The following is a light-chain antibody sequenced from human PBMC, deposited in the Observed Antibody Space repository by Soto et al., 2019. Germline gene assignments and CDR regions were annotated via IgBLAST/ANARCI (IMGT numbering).Light chain of an antibody. Sequence: EIVMTQSPATLSVSPGERAPLSSRASQSVNIYLAWYQQKPGQAPRLITFGASSRATGIPARFSGSGSETDCTLTISSLEPEDVAIYHCQHRSNWPITLGQGTRLEIK. V-gene: IGKV3-11*01. CDR2: GAS. J-gene: IGKJ5*01. CDR3: QHRSNWPIT. CDR1: QSVNIY.